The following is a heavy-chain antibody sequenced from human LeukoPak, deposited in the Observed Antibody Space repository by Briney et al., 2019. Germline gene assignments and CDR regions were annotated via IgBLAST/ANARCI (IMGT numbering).Heavy chain of an antibody. D-gene: IGHD2-21*02. Sequence: SETLSLTCSVSGGSMTNLYWTWIRQPPGKGLEWIGSGHYSANTYNPSLRSRVTISIDTSKNQCSLRVSSVTAADTAVYYCARHGHHGDHDCWGQGILVTVSS. CDR1: GGSMTNLY. CDR3: ARHGHHGDHDC. J-gene: IGHJ4*02. V-gene: IGHV4-59*05. CDR2: GHYSANT.